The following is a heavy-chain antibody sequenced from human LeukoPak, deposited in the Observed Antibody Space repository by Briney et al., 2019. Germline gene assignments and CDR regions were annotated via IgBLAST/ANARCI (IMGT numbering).Heavy chain of an antibody. CDR3: AREFEPDYFDY. Sequence: PGGSLRLSCTVSGFTFSGYTMHRVRQAPGKGLEWVSSISSSGLYIYFADSLKGRFTISRDNAKNSLYLQVNSLRAEDTAVYYCAREFEPDYFDYWGQGTLLTVSS. D-gene: IGHD1-14*01. J-gene: IGHJ4*02. V-gene: IGHV3-21*01. CDR2: ISSSGLYI. CDR1: GFTFSGYT.